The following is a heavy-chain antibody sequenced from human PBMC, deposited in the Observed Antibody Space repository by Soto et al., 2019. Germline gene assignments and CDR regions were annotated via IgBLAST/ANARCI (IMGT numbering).Heavy chain of an antibody. D-gene: IGHD3-22*01. V-gene: IGHV1-18*01. CDR1: GYTFTSYG. Sequence: VASVKVSCKASGYTFTSYGISWVRQAPGQGLEYMGWISAYSGNTNYAQNLQGRVTMTTDTSTSTAYMELRRLRSDDTAVYYCATSEGYYDSSGYTYDYWGQGTLVTVSS. J-gene: IGHJ4*02. CDR3: ATSEGYYDSSGYTYDY. CDR2: ISAYSGNT.